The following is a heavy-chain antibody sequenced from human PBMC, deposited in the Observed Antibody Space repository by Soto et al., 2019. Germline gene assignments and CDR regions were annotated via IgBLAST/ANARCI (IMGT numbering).Heavy chain of an antibody. D-gene: IGHD3-10*01. J-gene: IGHJ4*02. CDR3: ASRSVLGYFFDY. CDR1: GGSISSYY. V-gene: IGHV4-4*09. Sequence: QVQLQESGPGLVKPSETLSLTCTVSGGSISSYYWSWIRQPPGKGLEWIASGSTNYNPSLKSRVTISVDTSKNQFSLMLSSVTAADTAVYYCASRSVLGYFFDYWGQGTLVTVSS. CDR2: SGST.